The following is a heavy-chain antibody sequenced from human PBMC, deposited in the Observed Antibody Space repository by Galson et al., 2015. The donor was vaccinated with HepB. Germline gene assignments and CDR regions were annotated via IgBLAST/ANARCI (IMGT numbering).Heavy chain of an antibody. V-gene: IGHV3-7*03. CDR3: ARGGIVRYFDWVTFDF. CDR1: GFTFTTYW. J-gene: IGHJ4*02. D-gene: IGHD3-9*01. CDR2: IKQDGTEK. Sequence: SLRLSCAASGFTFTTYWMSWVRQAPGKGLEWVANIKQDGTEKYYVDSVKGRFTISRDNGKNSLYVQMNSLRAEDTAVYYCARGGIVRYFDWVTFDFWGRGTVVTVSS.